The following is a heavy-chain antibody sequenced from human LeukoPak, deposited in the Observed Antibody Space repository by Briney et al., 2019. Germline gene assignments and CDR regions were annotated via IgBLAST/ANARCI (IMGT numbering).Heavy chain of an antibody. V-gene: IGHV4-4*07. D-gene: IGHD4/OR15-4a*01. CDR3: ARETLQANAHYFDY. CDR1: GGSFSGYY. J-gene: IGHJ4*02. Sequence: SETLSLTCAVYGGSFSGYYWSWIRQPAGKGLEWIGRIYTSGSTNYNPSLKSRVTMSVDTSKNQFSLRLSSVTAADTAVYYCARETLQANAHYFDYWGQGTLVTVSS. CDR2: IYTSGST.